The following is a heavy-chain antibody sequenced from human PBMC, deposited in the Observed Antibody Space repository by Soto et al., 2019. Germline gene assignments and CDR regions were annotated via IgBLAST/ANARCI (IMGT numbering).Heavy chain of an antibody. CDR1: GFTFSNAW. CDR2: IRGRANNYAT. Sequence: CAASGFTFSNAWMNWARQASGKGLEWVGRIRGRANNYATVYAASVKGRFTFSRDDSENTAYLQMNSLTTEDTAVYYCTSWITYGMDVWGQGTTVTVSS. D-gene: IGHD1-20*01. V-gene: IGHV3-73*01. CDR3: TSWITYGMDV. J-gene: IGHJ6*02.